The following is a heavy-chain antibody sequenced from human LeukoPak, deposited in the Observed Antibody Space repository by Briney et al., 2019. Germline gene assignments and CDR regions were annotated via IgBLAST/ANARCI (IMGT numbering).Heavy chain of an antibody. CDR2: ISSSSSYI. V-gene: IGHV3-21*01. CDR3: ARDEAHDY. CDR1: GFTFSNYA. J-gene: IGHJ4*02. Sequence: GGSLRLSCAASGFTFSNYAMSWVRQAPEKGLEWVSSISSSSSYIYYADSVKGRFTISRDNAKSSLYLQMNSLRAEDTAVYYCARDEAHDYWGQGTLVTVSS.